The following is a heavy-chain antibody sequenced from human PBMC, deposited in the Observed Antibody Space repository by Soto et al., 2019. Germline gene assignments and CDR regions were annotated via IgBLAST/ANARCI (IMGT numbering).Heavy chain of an antibody. V-gene: IGHV4-39*01. CDR3: ARHPSDFWFDP. CDR1: CGTINSSSYF. CDR2: IYYXGST. Sequence: XTQPHTYSVSCGTINSSSYFWGWNRQPQGKGLEWSGGIYYXGSTSYKPSLKXXVTVSVDXXKNTFSLKLTSVTDAETAVYYCARHPSDFWFDPWCQGTLVTVSS. J-gene: IGHJ5*02. D-gene: IGHD2-21*02.